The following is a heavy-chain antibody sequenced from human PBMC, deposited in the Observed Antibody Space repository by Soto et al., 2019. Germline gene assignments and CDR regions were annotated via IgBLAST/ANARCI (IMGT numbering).Heavy chain of an antibody. J-gene: IGHJ6*02. Sequence: WGSLRLSCAASGFTFSSYSMNWFRQAPGKGLEWVSSISSSSSYIYYADSVKGRFTISRDNAKNSLYLQMNSLRAEDTAVYYCARDGELLHYYYGMDGWGQGTTVTLSS. CDR2: ISSSSSYI. D-gene: IGHD1-26*01. V-gene: IGHV3-21*01. CDR1: GFTFSSYS. CDR3: ARDGELLHYYYGMDG.